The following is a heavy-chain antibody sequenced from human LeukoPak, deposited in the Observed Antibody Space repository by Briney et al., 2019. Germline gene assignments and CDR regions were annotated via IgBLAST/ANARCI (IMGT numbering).Heavy chain of an antibody. V-gene: IGHV3-21*01. Sequence: GGTLRLSCAASGFTFSSYGMSWVRQAPGKGLEWVSSISSSSSYIYYADSVKGRFTISRDNAKNSLYLQMNSLRAEDTAVYYCARVGGGEAQLWWGERLYYYYYMDVWGKGTTVTVSS. CDR2: ISSSSSYI. CDR3: ARVGGGEAQLWWGERLYYYYYMDV. CDR1: GFTFSSYG. D-gene: IGHD5-18*01. J-gene: IGHJ6*03.